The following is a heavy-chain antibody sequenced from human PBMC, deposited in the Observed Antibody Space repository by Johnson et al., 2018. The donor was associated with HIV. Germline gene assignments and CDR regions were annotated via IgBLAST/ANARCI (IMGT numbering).Heavy chain of an antibody. V-gene: IGHV3-30*04. Sequence: QVQLVESGGGVVQPGRSLKIYCAVSEFTFSDYAMHWVRLAPGKGLQWVGVISYDGNKKYYADSVRGRFTISRDISKNTLYLQMDSLRPDDTALYYCARGRKDIGAADGLDNDAFDMWGQGTLVTISS. D-gene: IGHD6-13*01. CDR3: ARGRKDIGAADGLDNDAFDM. J-gene: IGHJ3*02. CDR1: EFTFSDYA. CDR2: ISYDGNKK.